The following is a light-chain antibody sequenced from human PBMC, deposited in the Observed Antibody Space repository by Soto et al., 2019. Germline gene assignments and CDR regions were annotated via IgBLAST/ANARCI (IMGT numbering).Light chain of an antibody. CDR1: QSVSSN. V-gene: IGKV3-15*01. Sequence: VLTQSPGTLSLSPGERATLSCRASQSVSSNLAWYQQKPGQAPRLLIYGASTRATGIPARISGSGSGTEFTLTITSLQSEDFAVYYCQQYNKWRTFGQGTKVDIK. CDR3: QQYNKWRT. CDR2: GAS. J-gene: IGKJ1*01.